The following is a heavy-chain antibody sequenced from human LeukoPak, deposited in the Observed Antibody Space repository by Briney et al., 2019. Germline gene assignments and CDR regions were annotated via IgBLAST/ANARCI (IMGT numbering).Heavy chain of an antibody. CDR3: ARTSIAAQRLAIADY. Sequence: GASVKVSCKASGGTFSSYAISWVRQAPGRGLEWMGGIIPIFGTANYAQKFQGRVTITTDESTSTAYMELSSLRSEDTAVYYCARTSIAAQRLAIADYWGQGTLVTVSS. CDR2: IIPIFGTA. J-gene: IGHJ4*02. V-gene: IGHV1-69*05. D-gene: IGHD6-6*01. CDR1: GGTFSSYA.